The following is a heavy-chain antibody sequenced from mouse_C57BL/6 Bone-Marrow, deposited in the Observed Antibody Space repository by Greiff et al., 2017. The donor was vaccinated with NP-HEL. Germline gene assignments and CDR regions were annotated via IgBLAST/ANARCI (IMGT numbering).Heavy chain of an antibody. D-gene: IGHD2-5*01. Sequence: QVQLQQSGAELVRPGTSVKMSCKASGYTFTNYWIGWAKQRPGHGLEWIGDIYPGGGYTNYNEKFKGKATLTADKSSSTAYMHFSSLTSEDSAIYYCARYYSNYDAMDYWGQGTSVTVSS. V-gene: IGHV1-63*01. J-gene: IGHJ4*01. CDR3: ARYYSNYDAMDY. CDR2: IYPGGGYT. CDR1: GYTFTNYW.